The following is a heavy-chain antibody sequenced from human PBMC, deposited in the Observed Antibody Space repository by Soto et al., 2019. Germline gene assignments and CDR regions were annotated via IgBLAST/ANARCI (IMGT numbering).Heavy chain of an antibody. CDR1: GFTFSSYW. Sequence: EVQLVESGGGLVQPGGSLRLSCAASGFTFSSYWMSWVRQAPGKGLEWVANIKQDGSEKYYVDSVKGRFTISRDNAKNSLYLQLTTLRAEATAGYCCARERSLAMLVVRYYFDYWGQGTLVTVSS. D-gene: IGHD3-22*01. V-gene: IGHV3-7*01. J-gene: IGHJ4*02. CDR3: ARERSLAMLVVRYYFDY. CDR2: IKQDGSEK.